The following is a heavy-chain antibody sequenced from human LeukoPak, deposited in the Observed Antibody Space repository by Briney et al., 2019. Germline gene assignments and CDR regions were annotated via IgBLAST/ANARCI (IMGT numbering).Heavy chain of an antibody. V-gene: IGHV3-23*01. J-gene: IGHJ1*01. CDR2: ISGSGAYT. CDR1: GFTFSSYA. Sequence: GGSLRLSCAASGFTFSSYAMSWVRQAPGKGLEWVSTISGSGAYTYYADSVKGRFTISRDNSKNTLYLQMNSLRAEDPAVYYCAKYFASGSYYKLPHWGQGTLVTVSS. D-gene: IGHD3-10*01. CDR3: AKYFASGSYYKLPH.